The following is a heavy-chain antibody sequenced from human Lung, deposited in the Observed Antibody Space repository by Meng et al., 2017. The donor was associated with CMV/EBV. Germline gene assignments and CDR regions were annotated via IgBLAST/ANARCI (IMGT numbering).Heavy chain of an antibody. Sequence: QVRWRGSAPALVKPSETLSLTCAVSGDSITNHNWWAWVRQPPGKGLEWIGEIPHRGSSAYNPSLKSRVSMSIDKSKNQFSLKLTSVTAADTAVYHCLRRSGGSVWGQGTLVTVSS. CDR2: IPHRGSS. J-gene: IGHJ1*01. D-gene: IGHD3-10*01. V-gene: IGHV4-4*02. CDR3: LRRSGGSV. CDR1: GDSITNHNW.